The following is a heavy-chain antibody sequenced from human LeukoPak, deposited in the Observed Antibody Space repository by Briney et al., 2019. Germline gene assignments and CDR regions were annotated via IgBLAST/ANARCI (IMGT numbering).Heavy chain of an antibody. CDR1: GFTFSNYN. D-gene: IGHD3-10*01. V-gene: IGHV3-48*01. CDR2: ISGSATTM. CDR3: ARDLISGSTKSYYGMDV. J-gene: IGHJ6*02. Sequence: GGSLRLSCAASGFTFSNYNMNWVRQSPGKGLEWLSYISGSATTMYSADSVKGRFIISRDNAKNSLYLQMNSLRAEDTAIYFCARDLISGSTKSYYGMDVWGRGTTVPSP.